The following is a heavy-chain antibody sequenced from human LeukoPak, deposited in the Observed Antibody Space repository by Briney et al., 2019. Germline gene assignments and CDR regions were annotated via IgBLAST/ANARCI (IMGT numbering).Heavy chain of an antibody. Sequence: GGSLRLSCAASGFTFDDYGMNWVRQAPGKGLEWVSGINWNSGSTGYADSVKGRFTISRDNAKNSLYLQMNSLRAEDTALYYCARGRGSYPTYYFGYWGQGALVTVSS. CDR1: GFTFDDYG. CDR2: INWNSGST. D-gene: IGHD1-26*01. CDR3: ARGRGSYPTYYFGY. V-gene: IGHV3-20*04. J-gene: IGHJ4*02.